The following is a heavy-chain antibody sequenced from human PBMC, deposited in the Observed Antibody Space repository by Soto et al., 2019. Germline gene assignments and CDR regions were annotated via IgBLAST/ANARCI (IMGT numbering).Heavy chain of an antibody. Sequence: GASVKVSCKASGGTFSSYAISWVRQAPGQGLEWMGGIIPIFGTANYAQKFQGRVTITADESTSTAYMELSSLRSEDTAVYYCARGTGVTVTTFYYYYGMDVWGQGTTVTVSS. CDR2: IIPIFGTA. V-gene: IGHV1-69*13. D-gene: IGHD4-4*01. J-gene: IGHJ6*02. CDR3: ARGTGVTVTTFYYYYGMDV. CDR1: GGTFSSYA.